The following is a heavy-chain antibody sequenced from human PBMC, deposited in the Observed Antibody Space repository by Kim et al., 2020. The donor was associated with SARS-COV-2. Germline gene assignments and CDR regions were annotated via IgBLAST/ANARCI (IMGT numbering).Heavy chain of an antibody. CDR2: INPSSGGT. J-gene: IGHJ5*02. D-gene: IGHD3-9*01. CDR1: GYSFTAYY. V-gene: IGHV1-2*06. CDR3: ARSLHRLVQGDFDP. Sequence: ASVKVSCKASGYSFTAYYMHWVRQAPGQGLEWMGRINPSSGGTNYAQKFRARVTMTSDTAIATAYMELNSLTSNDTAVYYCARSLHRLVQGDFDPWGQGTLVTVSS.